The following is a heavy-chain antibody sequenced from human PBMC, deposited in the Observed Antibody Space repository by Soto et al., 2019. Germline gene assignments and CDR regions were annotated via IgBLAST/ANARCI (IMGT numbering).Heavy chain of an antibody. CDR3: ARQYYYDSSGYSYYFDY. Sequence: PSETLSLTCTVSGGSVSSGSYFWTWIRQPPGKGLEWIGYMDNSGSTNYNPSLKSRVTISVDPSKNQFSLKLTSVTAADTAVYYCARQYYYDSSGYSYYFDYWGQGTLVTVSS. J-gene: IGHJ4*02. CDR1: GGSVSSGSYF. D-gene: IGHD3-22*01. CDR2: MDNSGST. V-gene: IGHV4-61*01.